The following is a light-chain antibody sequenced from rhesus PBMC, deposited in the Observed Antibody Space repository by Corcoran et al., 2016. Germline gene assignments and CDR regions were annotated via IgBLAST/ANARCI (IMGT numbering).Light chain of an antibody. J-gene: IGKJ3*01. CDR2: KAS. Sequence: DIQTTQSPSSLSASVGDRVSITCQASQGICNNLAWYQQKPGKSPKFLLYKASPLQTGVPSRVSGSGSGTDFTLTLSSLQPEDFATYYCQHPYGPPFTFGPGTILDIK. CDR3: QHPYGPPFT. V-gene: IGKV1-25*01. CDR1: QGICNN.